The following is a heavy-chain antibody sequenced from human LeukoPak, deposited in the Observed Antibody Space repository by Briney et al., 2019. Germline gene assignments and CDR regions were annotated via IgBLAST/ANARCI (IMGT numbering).Heavy chain of an antibody. J-gene: IGHJ4*02. CDR1: GFTFSSYW. CDR3: AREYYDFWSGLYN. Sequence: PGGSLRLSCAASGFTFSSYWMSWVRRAPGKGLEWVANIKQDGSEKYYVGSVKGRFTISRDNAKNSLYLQMNSLRAEDTAVYYCAREYYDFWSGLYNWGQGTLVTVSS. CDR2: IKQDGSEK. D-gene: IGHD3-3*01. V-gene: IGHV3-7*01.